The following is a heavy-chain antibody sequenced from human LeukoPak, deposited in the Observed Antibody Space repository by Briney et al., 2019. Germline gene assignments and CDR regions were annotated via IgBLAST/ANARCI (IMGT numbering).Heavy chain of an antibody. CDR1: GFTFNTYW. CDR3: ARSNYDILTGYYNSWYFDL. D-gene: IGHD3-9*01. CDR2: LNSDGSDT. Sequence: GGSLRLSCAASGFTFNTYWMHWVRQVPGEGLVWVSRLNSDGSDTRYADSVRGRFTISRDNAKNTLYLQMNSLRAEDTAVYYCARSNYDILTGYYNSWYFDLWGRGTLVTVSS. V-gene: IGHV3-74*01. J-gene: IGHJ2*01.